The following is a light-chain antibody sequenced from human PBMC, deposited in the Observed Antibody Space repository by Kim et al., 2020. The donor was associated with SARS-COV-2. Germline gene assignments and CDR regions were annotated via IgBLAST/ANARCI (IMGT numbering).Light chain of an antibody. Sequence: QTATLSCTGNCDNVGYEGSALLHQHQGDTPKHLTYNDNSRPPAISDRLSASWSGNTASLIIIGLHPEDETDYYCSAWDSSLSAWVFGGGTQLTVL. CDR3: SAWDSSLSAWV. CDR2: NDN. J-gene: IGLJ3*02. CDR1: CDNVGYEG. V-gene: IGLV10-54*04.